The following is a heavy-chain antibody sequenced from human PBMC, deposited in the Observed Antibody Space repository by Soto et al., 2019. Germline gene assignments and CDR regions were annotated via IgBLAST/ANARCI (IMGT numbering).Heavy chain of an antibody. CDR1: GYTLSNHA. Sequence: QVQLVQSGDELKKPGSSVKVSCQTSGYTLSNHALTWVRQAPGQTIEWVGGILPIHTAYYAQKFLGRVTITTDESTGTAYMDRRGLRSDDTAVYYCARGTGWRQPFDSWGQGTLVTVSS. V-gene: IGHV1-69*05. D-gene: IGHD1-1*01. CDR2: ILPIHTA. CDR3: ARGTGWRQPFDS. J-gene: IGHJ4*01.